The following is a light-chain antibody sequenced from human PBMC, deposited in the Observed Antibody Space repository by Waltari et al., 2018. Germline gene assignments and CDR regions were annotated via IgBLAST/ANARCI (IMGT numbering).Light chain of an antibody. CDR2: SNT. J-gene: IGLJ2*01. Sequence: QPVLPQPPPASGTPVPRVPTSASGSRCNIGRNTVNWYQHLPGTAPTRLIHSNTQRPSGVPDRFSGSKSGTAASLAISGLQSEDEAEYYCAAWDDSLNGVVFGGGTKLTVL. CDR1: RCNIGRNT. V-gene: IGLV1-44*01. CDR3: AAWDDSLNGVV.